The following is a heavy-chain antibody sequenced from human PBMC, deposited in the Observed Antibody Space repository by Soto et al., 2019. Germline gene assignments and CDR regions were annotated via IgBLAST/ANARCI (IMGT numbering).Heavy chain of an antibody. J-gene: IGHJ6*02. CDR2: IYHSGST. CDR1: GGSISSSNW. D-gene: IGHD4-4*01. Sequence: PSETLSLTWAVSGGSISSSNWWSWVRQPPGKGQEWIGEIYHSGSTNYNPSLKSRVTISVDKSKNQFSRKLSSVTAEDPAVYYCAIGHCAYTNYGFFDYCLDVWGQGTTVTVSS. V-gene: IGHV4-4*02. CDR3: AIGHCAYTNYGFFDYCLDV.